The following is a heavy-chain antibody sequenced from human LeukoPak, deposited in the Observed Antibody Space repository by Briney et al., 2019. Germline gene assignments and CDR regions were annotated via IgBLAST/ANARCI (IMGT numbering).Heavy chain of an antibody. CDR1: GYTFTSYD. CDR3: ASRDCSGGSCYAGFDP. Sequence: ASVKVSCKSSGYTFTSYDINWVRQATGQGPEWMGWMNPNSGNTGYAQKFQGRVTMTRNTSISTAYMELSSLRSEDTAVYYCASRDCSGGSCYAGFDPWGQGTLVTVSS. CDR2: MNPNSGNT. V-gene: IGHV1-8*01. J-gene: IGHJ5*02. D-gene: IGHD2-15*01.